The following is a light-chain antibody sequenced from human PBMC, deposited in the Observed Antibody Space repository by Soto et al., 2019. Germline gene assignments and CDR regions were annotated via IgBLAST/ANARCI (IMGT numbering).Light chain of an antibody. CDR2: EVN. V-gene: IGLV2-8*01. CDR1: SSDVGGYKF. J-gene: IGLJ2*01. CDR3: SSYAGSNNLL. Sequence: QSALTQPPSASGSPGQSVTISCTGTSSDVGGYKFVSWYQQHPGKAPKLIIYEVNQRPSGVPDRFSGSKSDNTASLAVSGLQAEDEADYYCSSYAGSNNLLFGGGTKLIVL.